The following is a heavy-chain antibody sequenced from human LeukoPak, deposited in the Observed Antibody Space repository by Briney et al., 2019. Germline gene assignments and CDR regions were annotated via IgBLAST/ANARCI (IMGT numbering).Heavy chain of an antibody. J-gene: IGHJ6*02. CDR2: IYYSGST. V-gene: IGHV4-59*01. D-gene: IGHD3-9*01. Sequence: SETLSLTCTVSGGSISSYYWSWIRQPPGKGLEWIGYIYYSGSTNYNPPLKSRVTISVDTSKNQFSLKLSSVTAADTAVYYCASSVRYFKLPYGMDVWGQGTTVTVSS. CDR3: ASSVRYFKLPYGMDV. CDR1: GGSISSYY.